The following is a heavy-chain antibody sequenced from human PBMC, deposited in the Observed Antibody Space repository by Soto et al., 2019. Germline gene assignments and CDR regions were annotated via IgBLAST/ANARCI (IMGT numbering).Heavy chain of an antibody. V-gene: IGHV3-53*01. Sequence: EVQLVESGGGLTQPGGSLRLCCVVSGFIVSGSHMIWVRQAPGKGLEGVSILYSHGKTNYVDSVKGRFTITRDNSKNTVYLQMNSLRVEDTAVYYCARLSEAERQWGQGALVTVSS. CDR1: GFIVSGSH. CDR3: ARLSEAERQ. CDR2: LYSHGKT. D-gene: IGHD1-1*01. J-gene: IGHJ4*02.